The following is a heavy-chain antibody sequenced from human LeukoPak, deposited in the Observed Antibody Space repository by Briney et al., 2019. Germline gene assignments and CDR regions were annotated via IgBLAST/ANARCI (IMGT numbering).Heavy chain of an antibody. CDR1: GGSISSYY. Sequence: PSETLSLTCTVSGGSISSYYWSWIRQPAGKGLEWIWRIYTSGSTNYNPSLKSRVTMSVDTSKNQFSLKLSSVTAADTAVYYCARDCSSTSCYRAYAFDIWGQGTMVTVSS. V-gene: IGHV4-4*07. CDR3: ARDCSSTSCYRAYAFDI. CDR2: IYTSGST. D-gene: IGHD2-2*02. J-gene: IGHJ3*02.